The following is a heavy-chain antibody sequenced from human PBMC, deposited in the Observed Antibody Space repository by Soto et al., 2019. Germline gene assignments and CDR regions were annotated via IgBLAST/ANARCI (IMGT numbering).Heavy chain of an antibody. CDR2: IFYTGTT. V-gene: IGHV4-30-4*01. D-gene: IGHD3-16*01. Sequence: SGTLSLGCAVSGGCMKISVYFWSWIRQSPGKGLEWMGYIFYTGTTYSTPSLKSRLIMSIDTSKNQFSLRLTSVTAADSAVYYCAREPFLPRARHGYWGQAALVTVSS. CDR1: GGCMKISVYF. CDR3: AREPFLPRARHGY. J-gene: IGHJ4*02.